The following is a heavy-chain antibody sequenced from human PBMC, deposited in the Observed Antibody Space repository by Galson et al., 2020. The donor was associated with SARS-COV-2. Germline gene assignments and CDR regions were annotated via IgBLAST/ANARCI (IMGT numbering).Heavy chain of an antibody. J-gene: IGHJ4*02. CDR3: TRGDPLDPFDS. CDR2: VNPDGRTT. Sequence: GESLKISCAASGFTFSSYWMHWVRQAPGKGLVWVSRVNPDGRTTNYADSVKGRFTISRDNAKNTLYLQMNSLRGEDTAVYYCTRGDPLDPFDSWGQGSLVTVSS. D-gene: IGHD3-3*01. V-gene: IGHV3-74*01. CDR1: GFTFSSYW.